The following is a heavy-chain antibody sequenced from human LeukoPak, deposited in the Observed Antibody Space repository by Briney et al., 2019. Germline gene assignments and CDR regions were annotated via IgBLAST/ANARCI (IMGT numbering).Heavy chain of an antibody. CDR2: IKQDGSKK. CDR1: GFPFSSYW. Sequence: GGSLRLSCVASGFPFSSYWMTWFRQAPGKGLEWVANIKQDGSKKSYVDSVKGRFTISRDNAKNSLYLQMNSLRAEDTAIYYCTRVGYIDEGIDYWGQGTLVTVSS. V-gene: IGHV3-7*04. D-gene: IGHD5-24*01. J-gene: IGHJ4*02. CDR3: TRVGYIDEGIDY.